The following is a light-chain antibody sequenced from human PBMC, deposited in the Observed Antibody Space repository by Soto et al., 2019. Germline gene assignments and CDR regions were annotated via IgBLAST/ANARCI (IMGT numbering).Light chain of an antibody. V-gene: IGLV2-23*01. J-gene: IGLJ2*01. CDR2: EGS. CDR1: SSDVGSYNL. CDR3: RSYAGSGTGV. Sequence: QSALTQPASVSGSPGQSITISCTGSSSDVGSYNLVSWYQQHPGKAPKLMIYEGSKRPSGVSNRFSGSKSGNTASLTISGLQAEDEADYYCRSYAGSGTGVFGGGTKVTVL.